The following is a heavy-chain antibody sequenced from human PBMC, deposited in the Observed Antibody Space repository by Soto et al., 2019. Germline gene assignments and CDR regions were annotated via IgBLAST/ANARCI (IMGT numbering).Heavy chain of an antibody. Sequence: EVHLVESGGGLVQTGGSLRLSCAISESTVRRDWMNWVRQAPGKGLEWVAHTNQDGSEKYYVDSVKGRFTISRDNAKNSLYLQMSSLRVGDPAMYYCSGGVGDAFWGQGTLVTVSS. CDR2: TNQDGSEK. V-gene: IGHV3-7*04. J-gene: IGHJ4*02. D-gene: IGHD1-26*01. CDR3: SGGVGDAF. CDR1: ESTVRRDW.